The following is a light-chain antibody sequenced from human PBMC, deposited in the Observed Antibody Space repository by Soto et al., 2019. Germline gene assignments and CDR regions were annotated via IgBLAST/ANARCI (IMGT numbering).Light chain of an antibody. CDR2: DNN. CDR1: SSNIGNNY. CDR3: GTWDSSLSAGV. Sequence: QSVLTQPPSVSAAPGQKVTISCSGSSSNIGNNYVSWYQQPPGTAPKLLIHDNNKRPSGIPDRFSGSKSGTSATLGITGLQTGDEADYYCGTWDSSLSAGVFGGGTKLTVL. J-gene: IGLJ3*02. V-gene: IGLV1-51*01.